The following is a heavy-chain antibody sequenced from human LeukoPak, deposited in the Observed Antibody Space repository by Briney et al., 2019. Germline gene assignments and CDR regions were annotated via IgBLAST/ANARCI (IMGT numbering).Heavy chain of an antibody. CDR3: ARDHGVTTFYFDY. CDR1: GFTFSSYA. CDR2: ISGSGGST. J-gene: IGHJ4*02. D-gene: IGHD4-17*01. V-gene: IGHV3-23*01. Sequence: GGSLRLSCAASGFTFSSYAMSWVRQAPGKGLEWVSAISGSGGSTYYADSVKGRFTISRDNSKNTLYLQMNSLRAEDTAVYYCARDHGVTTFYFDYWGQGTLVTVSS.